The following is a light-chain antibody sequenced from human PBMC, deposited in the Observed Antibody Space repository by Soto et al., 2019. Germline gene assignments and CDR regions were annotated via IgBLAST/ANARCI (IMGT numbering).Light chain of an antibody. CDR3: SSYTTSDTLL. CDR2: DVS. V-gene: IGLV2-14*01. Sequence: QSALTQPASVSESPGQSITISCTGTSSDVGGYNYVSWYQQHPGKAPKLIIYDVSYRRSGVSTRFSGSKSGNTASLTISGLQAEDEADYYCSSYTTSDTLLFGGGTKLTVL. CDR1: SSDVGGYNY. J-gene: IGLJ2*01.